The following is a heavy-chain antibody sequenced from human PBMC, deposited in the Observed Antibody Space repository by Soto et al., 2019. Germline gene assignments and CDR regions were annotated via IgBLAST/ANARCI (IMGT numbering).Heavy chain of an antibody. Sequence: GESLKISCKGSGYSFTSYWIGWVRQMPGKGLEWMGIIYPGDSDTRYSPSFQGQVTISADKSISTAYLQWSSLKASDTAMYYCARHGMVRDPRRLPMSMDVWGQGTTV. CDR3: ARHGMVRDPRRLPMSMDV. V-gene: IGHV5-51*01. CDR2: IYPGDSDT. J-gene: IGHJ6*02. CDR1: GYSFTSYW. D-gene: IGHD3-10*01.